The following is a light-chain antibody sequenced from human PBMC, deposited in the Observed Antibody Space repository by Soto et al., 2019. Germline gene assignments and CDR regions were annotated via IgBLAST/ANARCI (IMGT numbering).Light chain of an antibody. CDR2: DAS. CDR1: QSVSSSY. CDR3: QQYGSSYT. Sequence: EIVLTQSPGTLSLSPGERATLSCRASQSVSSSYLAWYQQKPGQAPRLLIYDASSRAPGIPDRFSGSGSGTDFTLTSSRLEPEDFAVYYCQQYGSSYTFGPGTKVDIK. J-gene: IGKJ3*01. V-gene: IGKV3-20*01.